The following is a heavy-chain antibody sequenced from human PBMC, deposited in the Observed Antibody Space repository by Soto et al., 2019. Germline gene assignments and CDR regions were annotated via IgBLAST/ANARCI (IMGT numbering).Heavy chain of an antibody. Sequence: SETLSLTCTVSGGSISSYYWSWIRQPPGKGLEWIGYIYYSGSTNYNPSLKSRVTISVDTSKNQFSLKLSSVTAADTAVYYCARDKGTYYDFWSGYYPYYYYGMDVWGQGTTVTVSS. J-gene: IGHJ6*02. V-gene: IGHV4-59*01. CDR1: GGSISSYY. D-gene: IGHD3-3*01. CDR3: ARDKGTYYDFWSGYYPYYYYGMDV. CDR2: IYYSGST.